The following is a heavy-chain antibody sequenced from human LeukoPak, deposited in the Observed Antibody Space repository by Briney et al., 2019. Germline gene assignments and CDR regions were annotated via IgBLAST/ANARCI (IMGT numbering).Heavy chain of an antibody. V-gene: IGHV3-7*05. J-gene: IGHJ4*02. CDR1: GFTFTTYW. CDR3: ARGGDYLDY. Sequence: GGSLRLSCAASGFTFTTYWMSWVRQAPGKGLEWVANLKQDGSEKYYVDSVKGRFTISRDNANNSLYLQMNSLRAVDTAVYYCARGGDYLDYWGQGTLVTVSS. CDR2: LKQDGSEK.